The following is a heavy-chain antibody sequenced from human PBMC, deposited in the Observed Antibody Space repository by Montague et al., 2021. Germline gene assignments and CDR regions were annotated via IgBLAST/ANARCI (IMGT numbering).Heavy chain of an antibody. CDR2: IKRTNAGGTT. V-gene: IGHV3-15*01. D-gene: IGHD6-13*01. J-gene: IGHJ4*02. Sequence: SLSLSWAASGFTFDNAYMGWVRQAPGKGLEWVGRIKRTNAGGTTEYVAPVEGRFTISRDDSKNTLYLQLNSLKTEDTAVYYGTTILSWSSWTVFWGLGTMVTVSS. CDR1: GFTFDNAY. CDR3: TTILSWSSWTVF.